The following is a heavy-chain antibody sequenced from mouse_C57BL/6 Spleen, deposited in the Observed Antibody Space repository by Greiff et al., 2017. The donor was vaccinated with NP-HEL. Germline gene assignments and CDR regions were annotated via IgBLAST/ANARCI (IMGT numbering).Heavy chain of an antibody. V-gene: IGHV1-15*01. CDR2: IDPETGGT. J-gene: IGHJ4*01. Sequence: QVQLKESGAELVRPGASVTLSCKASGYTFTDYEMHWVKQTPVHGLEWIGAIDPETGGTAYNQKFKGKAILTADKSSSTAYMELRSLTSEDSAVYYCTKYSNYVFYYAMDYWGQGTSVTVSS. CDR3: TKYSNYVFYYAMDY. D-gene: IGHD2-5*01. CDR1: GYTFTDYE.